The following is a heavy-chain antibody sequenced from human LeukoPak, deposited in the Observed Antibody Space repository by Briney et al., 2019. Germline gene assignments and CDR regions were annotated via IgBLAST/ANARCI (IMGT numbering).Heavy chain of an antibody. D-gene: IGHD2-2*01. Sequence: SETLSLTCTVSGGSINNYYWSWIRQPPGKGLEWIGYIYYSGSTNYNPSLKSRVTISVDTSKNQFSLKLSSVTAADAAVYYCARDSGSSTHDPWGQGTLVTVSS. CDR1: GGSINNYY. V-gene: IGHV4-59*01. CDR2: IYYSGST. J-gene: IGHJ5*02. CDR3: ARDSGSSTHDP.